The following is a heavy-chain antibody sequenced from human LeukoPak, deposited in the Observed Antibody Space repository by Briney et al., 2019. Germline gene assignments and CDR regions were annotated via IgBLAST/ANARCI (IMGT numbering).Heavy chain of an antibody. V-gene: IGHV4-39*01. J-gene: IGHJ3*02. CDR3: ARQHEILTGYAFDI. Sequence: SETLSLTCTVSGDSISSSSYYWGWIRQPPGKGLEWIVSFYFSGSAYYNPSLESRITVSVDTSKNQFSLKLTSVTAADTAVYYCARQHEILTGYAFDIWGHGTMVTVSS. D-gene: IGHD3-9*01. CDR1: GDSISSSSYY. CDR2: FYFSGSA.